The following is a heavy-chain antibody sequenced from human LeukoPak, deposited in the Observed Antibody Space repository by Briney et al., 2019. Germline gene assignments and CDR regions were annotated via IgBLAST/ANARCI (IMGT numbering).Heavy chain of an antibody. J-gene: IGHJ4*02. V-gene: IGHV3-30-3*01. Sequence: GGSLRLSCAASGFTFSSYAMPWVRQAPGKGLEWVAVISYDGSNKYYADSVKGRFTISRDNSKNTLYLQMNSLRAEDTAVYYCARGYFWSGSSDYWGQGTLVTVSS. CDR2: ISYDGSNK. CDR1: GFTFSSYA. CDR3: ARGYFWSGSSDY. D-gene: IGHD3-3*01.